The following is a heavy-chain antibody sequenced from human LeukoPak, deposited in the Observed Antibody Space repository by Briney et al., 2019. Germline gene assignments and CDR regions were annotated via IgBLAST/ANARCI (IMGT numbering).Heavy chain of an antibody. D-gene: IGHD2-8*02. J-gene: IGHJ4*02. CDR2: ISDIGSI. V-gene: IGHV4-59*08. CDR3: AGHHPRNTVDF. Sequence: TSETLSLTCTVSGGSISSYYWSWIRQPPGKGLEWIAYISDIGSINYNPSLKSRVTISLDTSKNQLSLKLSSVTAADTAVYYCAGHHPRNTVDFWGQGTLVTVSS. CDR1: GGSISSYY.